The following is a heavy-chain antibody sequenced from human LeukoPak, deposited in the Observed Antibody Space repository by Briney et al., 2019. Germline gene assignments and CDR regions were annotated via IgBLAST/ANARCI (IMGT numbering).Heavy chain of an antibody. CDR3: AKSGPYCSSTSCNYFDY. D-gene: IGHD2-2*01. V-gene: IGHV3-23*01. CDR1: GFTFSNFA. CDR2: ISGSGGST. Sequence: GGSLRLSCAASGFTFSNFAMSWVRQAPGKGLEWVSAISGSGGSTYYADSVKGRFTISRDNSKNALFLQMNSLRAEDTAVYYCAKSGPYCSSTSCNYFDYWGQGTLATVSS. J-gene: IGHJ4*02.